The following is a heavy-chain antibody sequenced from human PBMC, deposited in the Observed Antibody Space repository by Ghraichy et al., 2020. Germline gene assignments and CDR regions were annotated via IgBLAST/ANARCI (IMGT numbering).Heavy chain of an antibody. CDR2: IYYSGST. CDR1: GGSISSSSYY. D-gene: IGHD5/OR15-5a*01. J-gene: IGHJ4*02. CDR3: VRSMVSTGRAVDY. Sequence: SETLSLTCTVSGGSISSSSYYWGWIRQPPGKGPEWIGSIYYSGSTYYNSPLNSRVTISVDTPKNQISLKMSSVTAADTAVYYCVRSMVSTGRAVDYWGQGTLVTVSS. V-gene: IGHV4-39*01.